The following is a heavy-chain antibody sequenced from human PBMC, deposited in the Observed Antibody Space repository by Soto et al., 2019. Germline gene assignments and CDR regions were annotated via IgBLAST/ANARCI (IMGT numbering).Heavy chain of an antibody. D-gene: IGHD3-22*01. V-gene: IGHV2-5*02. J-gene: IGHJ6*02. CDR2: IYWDDDK. CDR3: AHWPRSGYYLDYYGMDV. CDR1: GFSLSTSGVG. Sequence: SGPTLVNPTQTLTLTCTFSGFSLSTSGVGVGWIRQPPGKALEWLALIYWDDDKRYSPSLKSRLTITKDTSKNQVVLTMTNMDPVDTATYYCAHWPRSGYYLDYYGMDVWAQGTTVTVSS.